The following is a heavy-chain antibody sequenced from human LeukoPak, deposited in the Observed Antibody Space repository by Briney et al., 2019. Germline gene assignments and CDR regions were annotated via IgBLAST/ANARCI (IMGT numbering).Heavy chain of an antibody. V-gene: IGHV1-2*02. CDR3: ARAPYYYDSSGPIDY. CDR2: INTHSGGT. CDR1: GYTFTGYY. J-gene: IGHJ4*02. Sequence: ASVKVSCKASGYTFTGYYMHWVRQAPGQGLEWMGWINTHSGGTNSAQMFPGRVTMTRDTSISTAYMELSRLRSDDTAVYYCARAPYYYDSSGPIDYWGQGTLVTVSS. D-gene: IGHD3-22*01.